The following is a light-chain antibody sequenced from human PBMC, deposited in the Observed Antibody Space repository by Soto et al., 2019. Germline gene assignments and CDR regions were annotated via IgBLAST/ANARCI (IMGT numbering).Light chain of an antibody. V-gene: IGLV2-14*03. CDR2: DVS. CDR1: SSDVGGYNY. Sequence: QSALTQPASVSGSPGQSITISCTGTSSDVGGYNYVSWYQHHPSKAPKLMIYDVSNRPSGVSNRFSGSKSGNTASLTISGLQAEDEADYYCSSYTSSSTVLFGGGTKLTVL. J-gene: IGLJ2*01. CDR3: SSYTSSSTVL.